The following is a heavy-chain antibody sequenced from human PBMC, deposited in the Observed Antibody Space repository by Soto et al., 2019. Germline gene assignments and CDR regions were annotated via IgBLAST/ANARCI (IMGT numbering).Heavy chain of an antibody. J-gene: IGHJ3*02. CDR3: ARVETAAGTNDAFDI. CDR1: GFTFSSYS. D-gene: IGHD6-13*01. Sequence: GGSMRLSSAAAGFTFSSYSMNRVRKAQEKGLEWVSYISSSSSTIYYADSVKGRFTISRDNAKNSLYLQMNSLRAEDTAVYYCARVETAAGTNDAFDIWGQGTMVTVSS. CDR2: ISSSSSTI. V-gene: IGHV3-48*01.